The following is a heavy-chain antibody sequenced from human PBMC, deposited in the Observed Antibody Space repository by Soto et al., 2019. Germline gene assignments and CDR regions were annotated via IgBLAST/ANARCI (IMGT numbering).Heavy chain of an antibody. CDR3: ARHKVLRPDAFDI. CDR2: IYPGDSDT. Sequence: GESLKISGEGCGYSFTSYWIGWVRQKHGKGLEWMGTIYPGDSDTRYSPSFQGQVTISADKSISTAYLQWSSLKASDTAMYYCARHKVLRPDAFDIWGQGTMVTVSS. J-gene: IGHJ3*02. V-gene: IGHV5-51*01. D-gene: IGHD4-17*01. CDR1: GYSFTSYW.